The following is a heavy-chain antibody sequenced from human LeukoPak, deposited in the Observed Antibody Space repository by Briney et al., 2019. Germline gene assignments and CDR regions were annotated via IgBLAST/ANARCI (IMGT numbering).Heavy chain of an antibody. J-gene: IGHJ4*02. CDR1: GYSFTSYW. V-gene: IGHV3-33*06. CDR3: AKHGSGTDQDYFDY. CDR2: IWYDGSNK. D-gene: IGHD3-10*01. Sequence: GESLKISCKGSGYSFTSYWIGWVRQMPGKGLEWVAVIWYDGSNKYYADSVKGRFTISRDNSKNTLYLQMNSLRAEDTAVYYCAKHGSGTDQDYFDYWGQGTLVTVSS.